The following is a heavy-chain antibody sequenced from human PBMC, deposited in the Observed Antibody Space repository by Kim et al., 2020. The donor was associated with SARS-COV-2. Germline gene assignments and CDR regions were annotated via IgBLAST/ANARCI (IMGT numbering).Heavy chain of an antibody. D-gene: IGHD1-26*01. CDR1: GFTFTNYD. CDR3: ARGLGDYSVAVFSICSA. CDR2: MNPKSGDT. J-gene: IGHJ5*01. Sequence: ASVKVSCKASGFTFTNYDINWVRQATGQGLEWMGWMNPKSGDTRYAQKFQGRVTMTRGTSITTAYMEVRSLRSDDQAVYFCARGLGDYSVAVFSICSAWG. V-gene: IGHV1-8*01.